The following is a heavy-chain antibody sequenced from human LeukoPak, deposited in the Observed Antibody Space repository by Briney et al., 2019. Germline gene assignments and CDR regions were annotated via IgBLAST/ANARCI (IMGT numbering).Heavy chain of an antibody. CDR3: ASQYYDILTGYYGTVNYYYYGMDV. CDR1: GGTFSSYA. Sequence: RVASVKVSCKASGGTFSSYAISWVRQAPGQGLEWMGGIIPIFGTANYAQKFQGRVTITADESTSTAYMELSGLRSEDTAVYYCASQYYDILTGYYGTVNYYYYGMDVWGQGTTVTVSS. D-gene: IGHD3-9*01. J-gene: IGHJ6*02. V-gene: IGHV1-69*13. CDR2: IIPIFGTA.